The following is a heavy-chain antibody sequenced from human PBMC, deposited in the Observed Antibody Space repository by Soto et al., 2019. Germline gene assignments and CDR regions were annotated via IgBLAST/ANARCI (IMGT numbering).Heavy chain of an antibody. Sequence: GGSLRLSCEVSGFTFSTHGMHWVRQAPGKGLEWVAGTSYDGTNKYYARSVQGRFTISRENSTKTLYLQMNSLRTEDTAVYYCAKDLSGARWYYDALDVWGQGTTVTVSS. CDR2: TSYDGTNK. J-gene: IGHJ6*02. D-gene: IGHD2-15*01. V-gene: IGHV3-30*18. CDR1: GFTFSTHG. CDR3: AKDLSGARWYYDALDV.